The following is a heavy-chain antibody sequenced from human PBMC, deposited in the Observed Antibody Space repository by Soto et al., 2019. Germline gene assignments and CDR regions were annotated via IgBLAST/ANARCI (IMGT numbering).Heavy chain of an antibody. CDR2: IIVASGRT. J-gene: IGHJ3*01. CDR3: VAELYSGGGCCSFDF. Sequence: SVKVSCKTSGFTFTNSAVQWVRQARGQRLEWIGWIIVASGRTNYAREVQERVTISRDTSTSTAYMELSGLRSEDTAVYYCVAELYSGGGCCSFDFWGQGTMVTVSS. V-gene: IGHV1-58*01. D-gene: IGHD2-21*02. CDR1: GFTFTNSA.